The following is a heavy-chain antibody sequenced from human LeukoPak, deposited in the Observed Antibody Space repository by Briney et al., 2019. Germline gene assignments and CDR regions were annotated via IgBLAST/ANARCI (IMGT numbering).Heavy chain of an antibody. J-gene: IGHJ4*02. CDR2: ISAYNGNT. V-gene: IGHV1-18*01. CDR1: GYTFTSYG. D-gene: IGHD3-22*01. CDR3: AIVTYSYESSGYLDY. Sequence: GASVKVSCKASGYTFTSYGISWVRQAPGQGLEWMGWISAYNGNTNYAQKLQGRVTMTTDTSTSTAYMELRSLRSDDTAVYYCAIVTYSYESSGYLDYWGQGTLVTVSS.